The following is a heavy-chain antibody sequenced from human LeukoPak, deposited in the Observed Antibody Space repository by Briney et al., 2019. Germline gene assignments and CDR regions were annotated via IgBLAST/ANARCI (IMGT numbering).Heavy chain of an antibody. J-gene: IGHJ4*02. CDR3: ARQLYSSGWYDY. CDR2: IYTSGST. V-gene: IGHV4-4*07. Sequence: PSETLSLTCTVSGGSISSYYWSWNRQPAGKGLEWIGRIYTSGSTNYNPSLKSRVTISVDTSKNQFSLKLSSVTAADTAVYYCARQLYSSGWYDYWGQGTLVTVSS. D-gene: IGHD6-19*01. CDR1: GGSISSYY.